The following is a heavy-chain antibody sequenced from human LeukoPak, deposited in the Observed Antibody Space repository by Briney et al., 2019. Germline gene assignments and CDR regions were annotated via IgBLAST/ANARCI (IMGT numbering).Heavy chain of an antibody. CDR1: GYTFTSYY. V-gene: IGHV1-46*01. CDR3: ARDFKGYYDSSGYYKRGGPAFDY. D-gene: IGHD3-22*01. CDR2: INPSGGST. Sequence: ASVKVSCKASGYTFTSYYMHWVRQAPGRGLEWMGIINPSGGSTSYAQKFQGRVTMTRGTSTSTVYMELSSLRSEDTAVYYCARDFKGYYDSSGYYKRGGPAFDYWGQGTLVTVSS. J-gene: IGHJ4*02.